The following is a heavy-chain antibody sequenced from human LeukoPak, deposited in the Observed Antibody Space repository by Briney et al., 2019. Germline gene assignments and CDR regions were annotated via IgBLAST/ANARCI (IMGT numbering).Heavy chain of an antibody. CDR2: LSGSGITT. CDR3: ARGVFWSGSVNSFDP. CDR1: GFTFSNSA. D-gene: IGHD3-3*01. J-gene: IGHJ5*02. Sequence: GGSLRLSCAASGFTFSNSAMSWVRQAPGKGLEWVSTLSGSGITTYYADSVKVRFTISRDNAKNSLYLQMNSLRAEDTAVYYCARGVFWSGSVNSFDPWGQGTLVTVSS. V-gene: IGHV3-23*01.